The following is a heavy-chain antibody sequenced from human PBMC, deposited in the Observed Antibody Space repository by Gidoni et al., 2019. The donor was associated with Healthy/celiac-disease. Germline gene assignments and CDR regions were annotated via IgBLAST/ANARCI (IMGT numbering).Heavy chain of an antibody. Sequence: EVQLLESGGGLVQPGGSLRLSCAASGFTFSRYAMSWVRQAPGKGLEWVSAISGSGGSTYYADSVKGRFTISRDNSKNTLYLQMNSLRAEDTAVYYCAKDYDSSGYYYQSAFDIWGQGTMVTVSS. V-gene: IGHV3-23*01. D-gene: IGHD3-22*01. CDR3: AKDYDSSGYYYQSAFDI. CDR1: GFTFSRYA. CDR2: ISGSGGST. J-gene: IGHJ3*02.